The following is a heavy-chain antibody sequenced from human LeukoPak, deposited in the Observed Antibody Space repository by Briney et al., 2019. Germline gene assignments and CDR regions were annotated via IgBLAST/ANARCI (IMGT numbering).Heavy chain of an antibody. J-gene: IGHJ6*03. D-gene: IGHD2-2*02. Sequence: GASVKVSCKASGGTFSSYAVSWVRQAPGQGLEWMGRISAYNGNTNYAQKLQGRVTMTTDTSTSTAYMELRSLRSDDTAVYYCARASSTSCYRGFCYYYYMDVWGKGTTVTISS. CDR3: ARASSTSCYRGFCYYYYMDV. CDR1: GGTFSSYA. V-gene: IGHV1-18*01. CDR2: ISAYNGNT.